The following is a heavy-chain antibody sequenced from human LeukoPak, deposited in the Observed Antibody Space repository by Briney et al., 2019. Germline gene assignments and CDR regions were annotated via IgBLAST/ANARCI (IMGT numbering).Heavy chain of an antibody. CDR3: ARAHCSSTDCPPDY. J-gene: IGHJ4*02. Sequence: GVSLRLSCAASAFTFNSFAMHWVRLAPGKGLEWVAAISYDGENKFYADSVKGRFTISRDNSQNTLHLQMDSLRAEDTAVFCCARAHCSSTDCPPDYWGQGTLVTVSS. D-gene: IGHD2-2*01. V-gene: IGHV3-30*08. CDR1: AFTFNSFA. CDR2: ISYDGENK.